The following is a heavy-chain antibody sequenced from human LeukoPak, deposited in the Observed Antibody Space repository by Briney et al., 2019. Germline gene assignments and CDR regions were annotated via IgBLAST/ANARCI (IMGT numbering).Heavy chain of an antibody. CDR2: IIPIFGTA. Sequence: SVKVSCKASGGTFSSYAISWVRQAPGQGLEWMGGIIPIFGTANYAQKFQGRVTITADKSTSTAYMELSSLRSEDTAVYYCARGGPDIAAVDAFDIWGQGTMVTVSS. CDR3: ARGGPDIAAVDAFDI. CDR1: GGTFSSYA. J-gene: IGHJ3*02. D-gene: IGHD6-13*01. V-gene: IGHV1-69*06.